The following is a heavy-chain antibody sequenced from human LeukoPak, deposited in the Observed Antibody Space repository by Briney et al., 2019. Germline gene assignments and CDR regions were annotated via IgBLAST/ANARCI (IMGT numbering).Heavy chain of an antibody. CDR3: ARVVDCSGGSCYSSWFDP. CDR2: IYYSGST. Sequence: SETLSLTCTVPGGSISSYYWSWIRQPPGKGLEWIGYIYYSGSTNYNPSLQSRVTISVDTSKNQFSLKLSSVTAADTAVYYCARVVDCSGGSCYSSWFDPWGQGTLVTVSS. J-gene: IGHJ5*02. CDR1: GGSISSYY. D-gene: IGHD2-15*01. V-gene: IGHV4-59*01.